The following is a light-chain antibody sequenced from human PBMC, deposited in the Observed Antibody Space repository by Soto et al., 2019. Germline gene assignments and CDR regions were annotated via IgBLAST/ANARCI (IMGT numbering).Light chain of an antibody. CDR2: GTS. CDR3: QHYGDSPPFT. Sequence: EVVLTQSPGTLSLSPGERATLSCRTSQIISSSYLAWYQQRPGQAPRLLMHGTSSRASGIPDRFSGSGSGTDFTLSISRLEPEDFAVYYCQHYGDSPPFTFGPGTKVDIK. J-gene: IGKJ3*01. V-gene: IGKV3-20*01. CDR1: QIISSSY.